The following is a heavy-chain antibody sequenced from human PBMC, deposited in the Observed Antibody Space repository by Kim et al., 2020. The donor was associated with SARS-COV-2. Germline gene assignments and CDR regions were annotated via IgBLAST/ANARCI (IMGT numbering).Heavy chain of an antibody. CDR3: AKDRYDFWSGYDRRGNWDH. CDR2: LSASGGGP. V-gene: IGHV3-23*01. J-gene: IGHJ4*02. CDR1: QFTFSNYA. Sequence: GGSLRLSCAASQFTFSNYAMAWVRQAPGKGLEWVSTLSASGGGPYFADSVKGRFTISRDNSKNTLYLQMNSLRAEDTAVYYCAKDRYDFWSGYDRRGNWDHWGQGTLVTVSS. D-gene: IGHD3-3*01.